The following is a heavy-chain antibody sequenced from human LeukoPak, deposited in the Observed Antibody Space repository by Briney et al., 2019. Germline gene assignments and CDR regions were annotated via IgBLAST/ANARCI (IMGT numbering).Heavy chain of an antibody. CDR3: AKYLAHSSGWLLDAFDI. D-gene: IGHD6-19*01. J-gene: IGHJ3*02. V-gene: IGHV3-30*18. CDR1: GFAFSDYG. Sequence: AGGSLRLSCVASGFAFSDYGMHWVRQAPGKGLEWVAVISYDGSNKYYADSVKGRFIISRDNSKNTLYVQMNSLRAEDTAVYYCAKYLAHSSGWLLDAFDIWGQGTMVTVSS. CDR2: ISYDGSNK.